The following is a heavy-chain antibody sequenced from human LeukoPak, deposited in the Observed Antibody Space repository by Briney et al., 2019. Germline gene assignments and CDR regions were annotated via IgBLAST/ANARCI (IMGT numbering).Heavy chain of an antibody. J-gene: IGHJ4*02. CDR3: ARLSGSGYYAGDY. V-gene: IGHV1-8*01. D-gene: IGHD3-22*01. CDR2: MNPNSGNT. Sequence: ASVTVSCKAPGYTFTSYDINWVRQATGQGLEWMGWMNPNSGNTGYAQKFQGRVTITADESTSTAYMELSSLRSEDTAVYYCARLSGSGYYAGDYWGQGTLVTVSS. CDR1: GYTFTSYD.